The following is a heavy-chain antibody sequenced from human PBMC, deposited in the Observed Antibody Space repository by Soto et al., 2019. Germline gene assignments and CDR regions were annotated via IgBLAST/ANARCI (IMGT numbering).Heavy chain of an antibody. CDR1: GFTFSSYA. CDR3: AKFGMATTKRSPPYYIDY. CDR2: ISGSGGGT. V-gene: IGHV3-23*01. D-gene: IGHD1-1*01. J-gene: IGHJ4*02. Sequence: AGGSLRLSCAAPGFTFSSYAMSWVRQAPGKGLEWVSSISGSGGGTYYADSVKGRFTFSRDNSKNTLYLQMNSLRAEDTAVYYCAKFGMATTKRSPPYYIDYWGQGALVTVSS.